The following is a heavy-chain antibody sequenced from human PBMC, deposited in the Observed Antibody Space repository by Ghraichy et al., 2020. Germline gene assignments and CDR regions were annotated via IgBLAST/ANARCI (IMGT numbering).Heavy chain of an antibody. J-gene: IGHJ4*02. CDR1: GFTFSSYW. V-gene: IGHV3-7*05. CDR2: IKQDGSEK. D-gene: IGHD2-15*01. Sequence: GGSLRLSCAASGFTFSSYWMSWVRQAPGKGLEWVANIKQDGSEKYYVDSVKGRFTISRDNAKNSLYLQMNSLRAEDTAVYYCARDSPDIVVVVAANGFDYWGQGTLVTVSS. CDR3: ARDSPDIVVVVAANGFDY.